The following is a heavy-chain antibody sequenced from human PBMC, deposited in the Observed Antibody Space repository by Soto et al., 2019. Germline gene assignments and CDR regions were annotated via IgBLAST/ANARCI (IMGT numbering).Heavy chain of an antibody. D-gene: IGHD3-22*01. CDR1: GGTFSSYA. V-gene: IGHV1-69*13. CDR2: IIPIFGTA. CDR3: ARDLESVRRYYDSIVPA. J-gene: IGHJ5*02. Sequence: GASVKVSCKASGGTFSSYAISWVRQAPGQGLEWMGGIIPIFGTANYAQKFQGRVTITADESTSTAYMELSSLRSEDTAVYYCARDLESVRRYYDSIVPAWGQGTLVTVSS.